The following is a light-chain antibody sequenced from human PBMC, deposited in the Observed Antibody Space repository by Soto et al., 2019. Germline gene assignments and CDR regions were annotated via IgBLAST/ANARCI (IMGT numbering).Light chain of an antibody. Sequence: TQSPSTLSGSVGDRVTITCRASQTISSWLAWYQQKPGKAPKLLIYKASTLKSGVPSRFSGSGSGTEFTLTTSSLQPDDFATYYCQHYNSYSEAFGQGTKVDIK. J-gene: IGKJ1*01. CDR3: QHYNSYSEA. CDR2: KAS. V-gene: IGKV1-5*03. CDR1: QTISSW.